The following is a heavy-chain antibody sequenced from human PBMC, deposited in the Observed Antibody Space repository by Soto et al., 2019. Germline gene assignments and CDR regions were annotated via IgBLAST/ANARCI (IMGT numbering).Heavy chain of an antibody. CDR3: FKAADGIRGVRSVSVFLLNRSSDL. CDR2: ISGSGGST. V-gene: IGHV3-23*01. J-gene: IGHJ2*01. Sequence: CVLQTTGKGLEWVSAISGSGGSTYYADSVKGRFTISRDNSKNTLYLQMNSLRAEDTAVYFFFKAADGIRGVRSVSVFLLNRSSDL. D-gene: IGHD6-13*01.